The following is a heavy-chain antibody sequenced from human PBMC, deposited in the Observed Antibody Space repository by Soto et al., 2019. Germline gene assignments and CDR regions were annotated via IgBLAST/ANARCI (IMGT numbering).Heavy chain of an antibody. V-gene: IGHV4-31*03. D-gene: IGHD3-3*01. Sequence: SETLSLTCTVAGGSISSGGYYWSWIRQHPGKGLEWIGYIYYSGSTYYNPSLKSRVTISVDTSKNQFSLKLSSVTAADTAVYYCARDLAGYDFWSGSLPSGYFDYWGQGTLVTVSS. CDR3: ARDLAGYDFWSGSLPSGYFDY. CDR1: GGSISSGGYY. CDR2: IYYSGST. J-gene: IGHJ4*02.